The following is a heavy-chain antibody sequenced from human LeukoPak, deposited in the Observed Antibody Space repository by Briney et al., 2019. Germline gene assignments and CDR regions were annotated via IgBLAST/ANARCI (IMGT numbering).Heavy chain of an antibody. Sequence: PGGSLRLSCAASGFTLSDYEINWVRQGPGQGLEWVSYMSSSGGTKHYADSVKGRFTISRDNAKNSVYLQMDGLRAEDTAVYYCARGCSPGTCSPFDYWGQGTLVTVSS. CDR1: GFTLSDYE. CDR2: MSSSGGTK. V-gene: IGHV3-48*03. D-gene: IGHD2-15*01. J-gene: IGHJ4*02. CDR3: ARGCSPGTCSPFDY.